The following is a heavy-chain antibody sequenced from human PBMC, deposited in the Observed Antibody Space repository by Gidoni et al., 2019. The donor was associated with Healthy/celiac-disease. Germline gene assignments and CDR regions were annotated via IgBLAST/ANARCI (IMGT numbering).Heavy chain of an antibody. D-gene: IGHD2-2*01. Sequence: QLQLQESGPGLVKPSETLSLTCTVSGGSISSSSYYWGWIRQPPGKGLAWIGSIYYSGRTYYNPSLKSRVTISVDTSKNQFSLKLSSVTAADTSVYYCARHRALIENIVVVPAAIDYWGQGTLVTVSS. CDR2: IYYSGRT. J-gene: IGHJ4*02. CDR1: GGSISSSSYY. V-gene: IGHV4-39*01. CDR3: ARHRALIENIVVVPAAIDY.